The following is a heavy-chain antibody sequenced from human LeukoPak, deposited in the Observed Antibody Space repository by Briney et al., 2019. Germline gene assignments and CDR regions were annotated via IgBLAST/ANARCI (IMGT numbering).Heavy chain of an antibody. J-gene: IGHJ6*03. V-gene: IGHV4-34*01. CDR3: ARHSPGIAVAGLEGEETLQPYYYYMDV. CDR1: GGSFSGYY. D-gene: IGHD6-19*01. CDR2: INHSGST. Sequence: SETLSLTCAVYGGSFSGYYWSWIRQPPGKGLEWIGEINHSGSTTYNPSLKSRVTISVDTSKNQFSLKLSSVTAADTAVYYCARHSPGIAVAGLEGEETLQPYYYYMDVWGKGTTVTISS.